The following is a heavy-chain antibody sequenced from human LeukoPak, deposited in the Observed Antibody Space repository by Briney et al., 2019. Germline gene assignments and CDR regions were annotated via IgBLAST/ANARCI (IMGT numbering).Heavy chain of an antibody. CDR2: IYYSGST. J-gene: IGHJ4*02. CDR1: GASISRTNYY. D-gene: IGHD6-19*01. V-gene: IGHV4-39*01. CDR3: ARYRRAVAGSRPFDY. Sequence: PSETLSLTCTVSGASISRTNYYWGWIRQPPGKGLEWIGSIYYSGSTYYNPSLKSRVTISVDTSKNQFSLKLSSVTAADTAVYYCARYRRAVAGSRPFDYWGQGTLVTVSS.